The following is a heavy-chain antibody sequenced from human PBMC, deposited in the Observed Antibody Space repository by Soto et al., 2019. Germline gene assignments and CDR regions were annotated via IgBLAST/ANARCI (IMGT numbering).Heavy chain of an antibody. Sequence: EVQMLQTGGGLVQPGGSLRLSCEASGFAFSGYAMSWVRQAPGRGLEWVSAISTTGDRTYYAHPVKGRFTISRDNSKNTLYLQLHSLRAEDTAVYYCAKDIRGDDPGRDYWGQGALVTVSS. J-gene: IGHJ4*02. D-gene: IGHD3-10*01. V-gene: IGHV3-23*01. CDR3: AKDIRGDDPGRDY. CDR2: ISTTGDRT. CDR1: GFAFSGYA.